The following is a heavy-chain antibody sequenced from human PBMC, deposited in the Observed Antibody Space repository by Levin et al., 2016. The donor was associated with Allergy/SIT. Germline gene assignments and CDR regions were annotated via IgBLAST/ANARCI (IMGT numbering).Heavy chain of an antibody. CDR2: TRNKPNSYTT. Sequence: WIRQPPGKGLEWVGRTRNKPNSYTTEYAASVKGRFTASRDDSKNSLYLQMNSLQTEDTAVYYCARGASSSVPGYYYALDVWGQGTTVTVSS. V-gene: IGHV3-72*01. J-gene: IGHJ6*02. CDR3: ARGASSSVPGYYYALDV. D-gene: IGHD2-2*01.